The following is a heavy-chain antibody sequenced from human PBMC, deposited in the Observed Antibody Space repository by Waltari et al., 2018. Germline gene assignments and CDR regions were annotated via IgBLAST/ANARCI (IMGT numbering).Heavy chain of an antibody. Sequence: EVQLVESGGGLVQPGGSLSLSCAASGFTFSSYWLSWVRQAQGKGLEWVANLKQDGSEKYYVDSVKGRFTISRDNAKNSLYLQMNSLRAEDTAVYYCARGRGGPGYWGQGTLVTVSS. J-gene: IGHJ4*02. V-gene: IGHV3-7*01. CDR2: LKQDGSEK. D-gene: IGHD2-15*01. CDR1: GFTFSSYW. CDR3: ARGRGGPGY.